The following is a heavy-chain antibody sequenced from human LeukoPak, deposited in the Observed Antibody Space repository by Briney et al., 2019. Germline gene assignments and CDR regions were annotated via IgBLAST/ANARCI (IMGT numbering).Heavy chain of an antibody. CDR2: INPNSGGT. D-gene: IGHD5-12*01. Sequence: GASVKVSCKASGYTFTGYYMHWVRQAPGQGLEWMGWINPNSGGTNYAQKFQGWVTMTRDTSISTAYRELSRLRSDDTAVYYCARDRGYSGYDFGYWGQGTLVTVSS. J-gene: IGHJ4*02. V-gene: IGHV1-2*04. CDR3: ARDRGYSGYDFGY. CDR1: GYTFTGYY.